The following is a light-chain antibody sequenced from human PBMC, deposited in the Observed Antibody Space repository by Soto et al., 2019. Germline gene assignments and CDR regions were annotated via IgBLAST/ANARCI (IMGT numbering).Light chain of an antibody. Sequence: EIVMTQSPATLSVSPVERATLSCRASRSVSSRYVVGLAWYQQKPGQAPRLLIGASTRATGIPDRFSDSGSGTDFTLTISRLEPEDFAVYYCQQFAASPRTFGQGTKVDIK. J-gene: IGKJ1*01. CDR2: GAS. CDR1: RSVSSRY. CDR3: QQFAASPRT. V-gene: IGKV3-20*01.